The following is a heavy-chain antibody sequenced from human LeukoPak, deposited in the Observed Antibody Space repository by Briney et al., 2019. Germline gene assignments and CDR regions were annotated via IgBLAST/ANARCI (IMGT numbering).Heavy chain of an antibody. CDR1: GFTVSSNY. CDR3: ARGLRYSSGWYNFDY. D-gene: IGHD6-19*01. Sequence: GGSLRLSCAASGFTVSSNYMSWVRQAPGKGLEWVSVIYSGGSTYYADSVKGRFTISRDNSKNTLYLQMNSLRAEDTAVYYYARGLRYSSGWYNFDYWGQGTLVTVSS. V-gene: IGHV3-53*01. CDR2: IYSGGST. J-gene: IGHJ4*02.